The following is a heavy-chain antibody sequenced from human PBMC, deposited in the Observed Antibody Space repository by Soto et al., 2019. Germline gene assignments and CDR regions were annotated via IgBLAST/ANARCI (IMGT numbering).Heavy chain of an antibody. D-gene: IGHD6-13*01. J-gene: IGHJ4*02. CDR1: GFTFSSYW. V-gene: IGHV3-7*01. CDR3: ARAAFSSSSY. Sequence: HPGGSLRLSCAASGFTFSSYWMNWVRQAPGKGLEWVANIKPDGSQKYYLDSVKGRFTISRDNAKNSVFLQMDSLRAEDTAIYYCARAAFSSSSYWGQGTVVTVSS. CDR2: IKPDGSQK.